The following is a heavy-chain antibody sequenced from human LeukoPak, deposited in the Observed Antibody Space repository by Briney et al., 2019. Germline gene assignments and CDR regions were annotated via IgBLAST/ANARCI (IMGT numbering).Heavy chain of an antibody. D-gene: IGHD4-17*01. CDR2: ISGSGGST. Sequence: GGSLRLSCAASGFTFSSYAMSWVRQAPGKGLERVSAISGSGGSTYYADSVKGRFTISRDNSKNTLYLQMNSLRAEDTAVYYCAVNRWVTTWSDYWGQGTLVTVSS. J-gene: IGHJ4*02. CDR1: GFTFSSYA. CDR3: AVNRWVTTWSDY. V-gene: IGHV3-23*01.